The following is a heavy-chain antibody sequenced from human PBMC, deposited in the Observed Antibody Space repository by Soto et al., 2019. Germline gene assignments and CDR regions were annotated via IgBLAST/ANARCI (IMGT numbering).Heavy chain of an antibody. CDR2: IKQDGSGK. D-gene: IGHD2-2*01. V-gene: IGHV3-7*03. CDR3: ASYQMWVNGMDV. J-gene: IGHJ6*02. CDR1: GFTLSSYW. Sequence: LRLSCAASGFTLSSYWMSWVRQAPGKGLEWVANIKQDGSGKYYVDSVKGRFTISRDNAKNSLYLQMNSLRSEDTAVYYCASYQMWVNGMDVWGQGTTVTVSS.